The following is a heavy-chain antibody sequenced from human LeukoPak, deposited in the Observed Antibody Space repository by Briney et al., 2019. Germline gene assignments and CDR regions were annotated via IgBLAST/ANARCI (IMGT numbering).Heavy chain of an antibody. CDR3: ARDSYRPGFDP. V-gene: IGHV3-53*01. D-gene: IGHD3-16*02. CDR1: GFTVSSNS. CDR2: IYSDNT. J-gene: IGHJ5*02. Sequence: GGSLRLSCTVSGFTVSSNSMSWVRQAPGKGLEWVSFIYSDNTHYSDSVKGRFTISRDNSKNTLHLQMNSLRAEDTAVYYCARDSYRPGFDPWGQGTLVTVSS.